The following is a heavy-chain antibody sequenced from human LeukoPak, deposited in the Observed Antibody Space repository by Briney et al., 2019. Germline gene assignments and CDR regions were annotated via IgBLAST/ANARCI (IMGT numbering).Heavy chain of an antibody. CDR2: INHSGST. Sequence: PSEALSLTCAVYGGSFIGFHWNWIRQPPGKGLEWIGDINHSGSTNYNPSLTSRVTISVDPSKNQFSLKLSSVTAADTAVYYCARTRWDSSGWYVIDYWGQGTLVTVSS. J-gene: IGHJ4*02. V-gene: IGHV4-34*01. D-gene: IGHD6-19*01. CDR1: GGSFIGFH. CDR3: ARTRWDSSGWYVIDY.